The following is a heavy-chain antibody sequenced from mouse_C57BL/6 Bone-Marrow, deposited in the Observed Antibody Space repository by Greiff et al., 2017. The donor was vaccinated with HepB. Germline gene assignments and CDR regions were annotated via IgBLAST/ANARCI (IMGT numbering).Heavy chain of an antibody. CDR2: FHPYNDDT. Sequence: VKLMESGAELVKPGASVKMSCKASGYTFTTYPIEWMKQNHGKSLEWIGNFHPYNDDTKYNEKFKGKATLTVEKSSSTVYLELSRLTSDDSAVYYCARGGNYGGDAMDYWGQGTSVTVSS. J-gene: IGHJ4*01. V-gene: IGHV1-47*01. CDR3: ARGGNYGGDAMDY. D-gene: IGHD2-1*01. CDR1: GYTFTTYP.